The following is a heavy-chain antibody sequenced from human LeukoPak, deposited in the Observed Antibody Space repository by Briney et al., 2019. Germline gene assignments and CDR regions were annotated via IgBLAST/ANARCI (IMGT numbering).Heavy chain of an antibody. Sequence: GGSLRLSCAASGFTFSSYAMNWVRQAPGKGLEWVSTISAGGGSTYYTDSVKGRFTISRDNSKNTLYLQMNSLRAEDTAVYYCATWEDYDFWSGYYGRGFDYWGQGTLVTVSS. V-gene: IGHV3-23*01. CDR3: ATWEDYDFWSGYYGRGFDY. CDR1: GFTFSSYA. D-gene: IGHD3-3*01. J-gene: IGHJ4*02. CDR2: ISAGGGST.